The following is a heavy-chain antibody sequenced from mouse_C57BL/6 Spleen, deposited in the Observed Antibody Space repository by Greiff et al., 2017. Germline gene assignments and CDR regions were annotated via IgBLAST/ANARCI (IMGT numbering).Heavy chain of an antibody. CDR3: ARLSCYYGDDVGLYYCDC. CDR2: IRGGGGNT. CDR1: GFTFSSYT. V-gene: IGHV5-9*01. D-gene: IGHD2-2*01. Sequence: EVQLVESGGGLVKPGGSLKLSCAASGFTFSSYTMSWVRQTPEKRLEWVANIRGGGGNTYYPDSVKGRFTICRDNAKNTLYLQMSSLRSEDTALYYCARLSCYYGDDVGLYYCDCWGQGTTLTVAS. J-gene: IGHJ2*01.